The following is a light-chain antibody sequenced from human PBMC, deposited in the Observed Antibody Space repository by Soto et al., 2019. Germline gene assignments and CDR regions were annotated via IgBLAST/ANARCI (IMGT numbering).Light chain of an antibody. CDR1: QSLSRS. V-gene: IGKV1-5*01. J-gene: IGKJ3*01. CDR3: QQYSTFLLT. Sequence: DIPMTQSPSTLSGSVGDRVTITCRASQSLSRSLAWYQQKPGKAPKLLIYDASSLESGVPSRFSGSGFGTEFTLTISSLQPDDFATYYCQQYSTFLLTFGPGTTVDIK. CDR2: DAS.